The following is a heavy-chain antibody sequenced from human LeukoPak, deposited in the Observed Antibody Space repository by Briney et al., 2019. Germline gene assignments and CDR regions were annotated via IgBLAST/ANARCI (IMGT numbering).Heavy chain of an antibody. J-gene: IGHJ4*02. Sequence: SETLSLTCTVSGGSISSGGYYWSWIRQHPGKGLEWIGYIYYSGSTYYNPSLKSRVTISVDTPKNQFSLKLSSVTAADTAVYYCARAVSYYYDSSGYSPFDYWGQGTLVTVSS. D-gene: IGHD3-22*01. CDR3: ARAVSYYYDSSGYSPFDY. V-gene: IGHV4-31*03. CDR2: IYYSGST. CDR1: GGSISSGGYY.